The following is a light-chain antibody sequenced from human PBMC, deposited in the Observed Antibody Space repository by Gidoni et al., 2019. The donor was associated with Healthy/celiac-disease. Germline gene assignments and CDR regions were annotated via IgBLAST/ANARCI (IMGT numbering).Light chain of an antibody. Sequence: DIQLTQSPSSLSASVGDRVTITCRASQGISNYLVWYQQKPGKIPKLLIYAASTLQSGVPSRFRGSGSGTDFTLTISSLQPEDVATYYCQKYNNAPYTFGQGTKLGIK. CDR1: QGISNY. CDR3: QKYNNAPYT. CDR2: AAS. J-gene: IGKJ2*01. V-gene: IGKV1-27*01.